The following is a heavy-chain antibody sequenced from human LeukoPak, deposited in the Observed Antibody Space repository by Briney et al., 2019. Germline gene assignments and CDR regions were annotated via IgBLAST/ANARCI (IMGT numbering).Heavy chain of an antibody. CDR2: IYYSGST. Sequence: SETLSLTCTVSGGSISSSSYYWGWIRQPPGKGLEWIGGIYYSGSTYYNPSLKSRVTISVDTSKNQCSLKLSSVTAADAAVYYCASPWELLGAFDIWGQGTMVTVSS. J-gene: IGHJ3*02. CDR1: GGSISSSSYY. CDR3: ASPWELLGAFDI. D-gene: IGHD1-26*01. V-gene: IGHV4-39*01.